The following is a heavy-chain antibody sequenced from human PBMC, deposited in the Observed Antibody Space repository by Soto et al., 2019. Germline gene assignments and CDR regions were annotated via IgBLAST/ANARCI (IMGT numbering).Heavy chain of an antibody. CDR3: ARVGSGEVTRFDY. V-gene: IGHV4-4*02. D-gene: IGHD2-15*01. J-gene: IGHJ4*02. Sequence: SETLSLTCAVSSGSISSSNWWSWVRQPPGKGLEWIGEIYHSGSTNYNPSLKSRVTISVDKSKNQFSLKLSSVTAADTAVYYCARVGSGEVTRFDYWGQGTLVTVSS. CDR2: IYHSGST. CDR1: SGSISSSNW.